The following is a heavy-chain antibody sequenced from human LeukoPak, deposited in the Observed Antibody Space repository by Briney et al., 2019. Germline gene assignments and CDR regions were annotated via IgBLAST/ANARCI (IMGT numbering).Heavy chain of an antibody. J-gene: IGHJ4*02. V-gene: IGHV3-30*03. CDR1: GFTFSSYG. D-gene: IGHD6-6*01. CDR3: ARGSGDSSSEQTFFDY. Sequence: GGSLRLSCAASGFTFSSYGMHWVRQAPGKGLEWVAVISYDGSNKYYADSVKGRFTISRDNSKNTLYLQMNSLRAEDTAVYYCARGSGDSSSEQTFFDYWGQGTLVTVSS. CDR2: ISYDGSNK.